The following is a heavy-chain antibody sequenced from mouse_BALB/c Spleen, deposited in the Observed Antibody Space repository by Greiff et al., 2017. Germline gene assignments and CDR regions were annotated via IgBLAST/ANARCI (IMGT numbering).Heavy chain of an antibody. CDR3: ARRVVATDYAMDY. CDR1: GFTFSSYT. V-gene: IGHV5-12-2*01. Sequence: EVHLVESGGGLVQPGGSLKLSCAASGFTFSSYTMSWVRQTPEKRLEWVAYISNGGGSTYYPDTVKGRFTISRDNAKNTLYLQMSSLKSEDTAMYYCARRVVATDYAMDYWGQGTSVTVSS. D-gene: IGHD1-1*01. CDR2: ISNGGGST. J-gene: IGHJ4*01.